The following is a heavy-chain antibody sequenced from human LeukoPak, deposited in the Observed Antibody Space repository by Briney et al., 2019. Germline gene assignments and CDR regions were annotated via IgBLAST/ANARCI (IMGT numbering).Heavy chain of an antibody. CDR3: AKDARGFQLHRGAFDI. CDR1: GFIFSSYG. D-gene: IGHD2-2*01. V-gene: IGHV3-23*01. CDR2: ISVSGRST. J-gene: IGHJ3*02. Sequence: GGSLRLSCAASGFIFSSYGMSWVRQAPGKGLEWVSTISVSGRSTYYADSVKGRFTISRDNSENTLYLQMNSLRGEDTAIYFCAKDARGFQLHRGAFDIWGQGTMVTVSS.